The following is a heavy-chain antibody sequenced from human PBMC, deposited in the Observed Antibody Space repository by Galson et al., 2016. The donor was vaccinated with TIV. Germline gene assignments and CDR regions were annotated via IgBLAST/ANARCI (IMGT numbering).Heavy chain of an antibody. J-gene: IGHJ2*01. D-gene: IGHD2-8*01. CDR1: GGSVHSSSYF. CDR2: IFYTERT. V-gene: IGHV4-39*01. CDR3: ARVVVLLELVWYFDL. Sequence: TLSLTCTVSGGSVHSSSYFWGWIRQPPGKGLEWIGNIFYTERTYYNPSLQSRVTMSVDTSKNQFSLRLSSVTAADTAVYYCARVVVLLELVWYFDLWGHGTLVTVSS.